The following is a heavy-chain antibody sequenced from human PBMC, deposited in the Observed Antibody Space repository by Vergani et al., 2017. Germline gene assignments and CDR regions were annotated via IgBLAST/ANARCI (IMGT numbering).Heavy chain of an antibody. CDR1: GYTFTSYY. J-gene: IGHJ2*01. CDR2: INPSGGST. Sequence: QVQLVQSGAEVKKPGASVKVSCKASGYTFTSYYMHWVRQAPGQGLAWMGIINPSGGSTSYAQKFQGRVTMTRDTSTSTVYMALSSLRSEDKAVYYCASTVTTSWYFDLWGRGTLVTVSS. CDR3: ASTVTTSWYFDL. V-gene: IGHV1-46*01. D-gene: IGHD4-17*01.